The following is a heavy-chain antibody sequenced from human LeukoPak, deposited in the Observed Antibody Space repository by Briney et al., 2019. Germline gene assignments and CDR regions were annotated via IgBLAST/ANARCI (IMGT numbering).Heavy chain of an antibody. CDR1: GGSFSGYY. D-gene: IGHD3-9*01. J-gene: IGHJ4*02. CDR3: ARGTVLRYFDWLSRGSPSFDY. CDR2: INHSGST. Sequence: SETLSLTCAVYGGSFSGYYWSWIRQPPGKGLEWIGEINHSGSTNYNPSLKSRVTISVDTSKNQFSLKLSSVTAADTAAYYCARGTVLRYFDWLSRGSPSFDYWGQGTLVTVSS. V-gene: IGHV4-34*01.